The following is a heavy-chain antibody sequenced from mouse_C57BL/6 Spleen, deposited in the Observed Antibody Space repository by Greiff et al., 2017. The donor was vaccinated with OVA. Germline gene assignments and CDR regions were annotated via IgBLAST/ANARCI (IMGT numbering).Heavy chain of an antibody. CDR2: ISDGGSYT. D-gene: IGHD1-1*01. J-gene: IGHJ2*01. CDR1: GFTFSSYA. Sequence: EVQVVESGGGLVKPGGSLKLSCAASGFTFSSYAMSWVRQTPEKRLEWVATISDGGSYTYYPDNVKGRFTISRDNAKNNLYLQMSHLKSEDTAMYYCARGRYPFDYWGQGTTLTVSS. CDR3: ARGRYPFDY. V-gene: IGHV5-4*01.